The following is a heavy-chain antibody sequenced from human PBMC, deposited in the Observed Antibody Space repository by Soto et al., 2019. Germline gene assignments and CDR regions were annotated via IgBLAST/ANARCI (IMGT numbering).Heavy chain of an antibody. CDR2: ISPLFSTT. D-gene: IGHD6-13*01. CDR1: GDLFNNHA. Sequence: QVQLVQSGAEVKEPGSSVKVSCKASGDLFNNHAFNWVRQAPGQGLEWMGRISPLFSTTNYAQKFQGRVTIGADELTTIVYLEVNTLESDDTDMYYCAASAAIAAAGYFKFWGQGTLVTVSP. CDR3: AASAAIAAAGYFKF. V-gene: IGHV1-69*01. J-gene: IGHJ4*02.